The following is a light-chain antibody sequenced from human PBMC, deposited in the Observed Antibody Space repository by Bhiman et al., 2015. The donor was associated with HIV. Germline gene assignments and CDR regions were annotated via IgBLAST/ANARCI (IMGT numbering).Light chain of an antibody. CDR1: TSDIGNYNY. CDR2: DVT. V-gene: IGLV2-23*02. J-gene: IGLJ2*01. Sequence: QSALTQPASVSGSPGQSISISCTGTTSDIGNYNYVSWYQQLPGKAPKLMIYDVTKRPSGVSNRFSGSKSGNTASLTISGLQAEDEGDYYCCSYAGTSTYVVFGGGTKLTVL. CDR3: CSYAGTSTYVV.